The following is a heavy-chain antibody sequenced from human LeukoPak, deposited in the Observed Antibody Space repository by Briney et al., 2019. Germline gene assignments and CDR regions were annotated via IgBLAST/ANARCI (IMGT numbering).Heavy chain of an antibody. V-gene: IGHV4-59*02. CDR3: ARGRITMVRGVDFYFDY. J-gene: IGHJ4*02. Sequence: SETLSLTCTVSGGSVSNYFWSWLRQPPGKRLEWIAYFSDTENTSYSPSLKSRVTITMDTSKNQFSLKLNSVTAADTAVYYCARGRITMVRGVDFYFDYWGQGTLVTVSS. CDR2: FSDTENT. D-gene: IGHD3-10*01. CDR1: GGSVSNYF.